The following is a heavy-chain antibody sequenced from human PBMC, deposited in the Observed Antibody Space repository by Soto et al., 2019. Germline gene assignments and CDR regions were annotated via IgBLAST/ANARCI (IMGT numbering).Heavy chain of an antibody. CDR3: ARRYGVYFDY. CDR2: IYYSGST. D-gene: IGHD4-17*01. V-gene: IGHV4-59*08. Sequence: QVQLQESGPGLVKPSETLSLTCTVSGGSISSYYWSWIRQPPGKGLEWIGYIYYSGSTNYTPSLKTRVTLSVYPSKIQFSLKLSSVPAADTAVYYCARRYGVYFDYWGQGTLVTVSS. CDR1: GGSISSYY. J-gene: IGHJ4*02.